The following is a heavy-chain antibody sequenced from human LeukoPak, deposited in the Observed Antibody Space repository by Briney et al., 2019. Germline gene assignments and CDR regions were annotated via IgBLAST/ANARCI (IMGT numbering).Heavy chain of an antibody. Sequence: ASVKVSCKASGYTFTGYYLHWVRQAPGQGLEWMGWIKVNTGGTNYAQNLQGRVTMTRDTSISTAYMELSSLRFDDTAVYYCVRDLTAKASFDYWGQGALVTVSS. V-gene: IGHV1-2*02. CDR1: GYTFTGYY. CDR2: IKVNTGGT. J-gene: IGHJ4*02. CDR3: VRDLTAKASFDY. D-gene: IGHD5-18*01.